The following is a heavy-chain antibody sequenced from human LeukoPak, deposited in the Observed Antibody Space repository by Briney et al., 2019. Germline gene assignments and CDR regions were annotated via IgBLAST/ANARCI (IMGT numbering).Heavy chain of an antibody. D-gene: IGHD1-26*01. V-gene: IGHV1-2*02. Sequence: ASVKVSCKASGYTFTAYYMHWVRQAPGQGLEWMGWINLNSGGAVFAQKFQGRLTMTRDTSNSAAYMELTSLTPDDTAIYYCASGRGSGSLRWGQGTLVTVSS. CDR2: INLNSGGA. CDR1: GYTFTAYY. J-gene: IGHJ4*02. CDR3: ASGRGSGSLR.